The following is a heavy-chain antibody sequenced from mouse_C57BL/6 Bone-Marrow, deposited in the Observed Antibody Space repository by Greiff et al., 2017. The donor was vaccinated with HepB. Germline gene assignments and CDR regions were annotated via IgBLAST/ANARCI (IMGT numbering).Heavy chain of an antibody. CDR1: GYTFTTYP. D-gene: IGHD2-3*01. Sequence: HVQLKESGAELVKPGASVKMSCKASGYTFTTYPIEWMKQNHGKSLEWIGNFHPYNDDTKYNEKFKGKATLTVEKSSSTVYLELSRLTSDDSAVYYCARGRGYYPAAWFAYWGQGTLVTVSA. V-gene: IGHV1-47*01. CDR2: FHPYNDDT. J-gene: IGHJ3*01. CDR3: ARGRGYYPAAWFAY.